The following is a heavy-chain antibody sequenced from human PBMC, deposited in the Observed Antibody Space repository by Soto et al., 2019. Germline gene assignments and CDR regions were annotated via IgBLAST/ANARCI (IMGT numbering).Heavy chain of an antibody. CDR1: GGSFTGYY. Sequence: PSETLSLTCAVYGGSFTGYYWTWIRQPPGKGLEWIGEINHSGSTNYNPSLKSRVTLSVDRSKNQFSLTLSSVTAADTAVYYCARIEPADLGAYYFAFWGRGALVTVSS. D-gene: IGHD2-2*01. CDR2: INHSGST. J-gene: IGHJ4*02. V-gene: IGHV4-34*01. CDR3: ARIEPADLGAYYFAF.